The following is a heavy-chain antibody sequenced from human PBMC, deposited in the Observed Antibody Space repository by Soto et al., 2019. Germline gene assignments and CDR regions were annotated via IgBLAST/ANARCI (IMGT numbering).Heavy chain of an antibody. CDR1: GDSISTYN. J-gene: IGHJ5*02. Sequence: QGQLQESGPGLVKPSETLSLTCTVSGDSISTYNWGWIRQPPGKGLEWIGCIYYSGVTNYNPSLKSRVTISVDTPRNQLSLKLNSVTAADTAVYYCARVAADIACWLDPWGQGTLVTVSS. V-gene: IGHV4-59*01. CDR2: IYYSGVT. D-gene: IGHD5-12*01. CDR3: ARVAADIACWLDP.